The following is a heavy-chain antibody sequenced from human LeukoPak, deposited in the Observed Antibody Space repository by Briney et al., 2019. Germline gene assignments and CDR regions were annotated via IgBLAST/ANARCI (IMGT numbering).Heavy chain of an antibody. J-gene: IGHJ4*02. CDR2: INHSGST. D-gene: IGHD5-12*01. CDR1: GYSISSGYY. V-gene: IGHV4-38-2*02. Sequence: SETLSLTCTVSGYSISSGYYWGWIRQPPGKGLEWIGSINHSGSTYYNPSLKSRVTLSVDTSKNQFSLRLSSVTAADTAVYYCATTRGTGGYDYEVDYWGQGTLVTVSS. CDR3: ATTRGTGGYDYEVDY.